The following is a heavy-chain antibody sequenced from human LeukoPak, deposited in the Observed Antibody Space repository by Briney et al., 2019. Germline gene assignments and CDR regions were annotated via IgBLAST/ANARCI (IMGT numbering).Heavy chain of an antibody. CDR2: ISGSGGST. J-gene: IGHJ5*02. CDR1: GFTFSSYA. CDR3: VRDGGTDWYDP. Sequence: PGGSLRLSWAASGFTFSSYAMSWVRQAPGKGLEWVSAISGSGGSTYYADSVKGRFTISRDNSKNTLYLQMNSLRVEDTAMYYCVRDGGTDWYDPWGQGTLVTVFS. D-gene: IGHD3-16*01. V-gene: IGHV3-23*01.